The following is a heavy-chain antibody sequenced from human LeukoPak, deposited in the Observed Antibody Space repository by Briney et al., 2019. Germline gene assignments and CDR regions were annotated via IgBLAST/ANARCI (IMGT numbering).Heavy chain of an antibody. J-gene: IGHJ3*02. CDR1: GFTFSSYA. Sequence: GGSLRLSCAASGFTFSSYAMHWVRQAPGKGLERVAVISDDGINKYYADPVKGRFTISRDNSKNTLYLEMSSLRAEDTAVYYCASVDDLDAFAMWGQGTMVIVFS. V-gene: IGHV3-30*04. D-gene: IGHD5-12*01. CDR3: ASVDDLDAFAM. CDR2: ISDDGINK.